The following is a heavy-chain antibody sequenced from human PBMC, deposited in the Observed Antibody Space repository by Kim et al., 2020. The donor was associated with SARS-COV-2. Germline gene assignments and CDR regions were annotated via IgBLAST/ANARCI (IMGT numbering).Heavy chain of an antibody. V-gene: IGHV3-11*06. Sequence: VKGRVPITRDNAKTSVYLKMNSLRAEDTAVYYCARDSYDILTGYLGAFDYWGQGTLVTVSS. J-gene: IGHJ4*02. CDR3: ARDSYDILTGYLGAFDY. D-gene: IGHD3-9*01.